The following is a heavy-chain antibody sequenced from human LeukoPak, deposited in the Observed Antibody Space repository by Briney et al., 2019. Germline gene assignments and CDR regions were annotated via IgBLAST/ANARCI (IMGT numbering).Heavy chain of an antibody. D-gene: IGHD6-13*01. CDR2: NYYSGST. CDR3: ARLIAAAGISPMVWYYYYGMDV. J-gene: IGHJ6*02. Sequence: PSENLSLTCTDSGGSISSSSYYWGWIRQPPGKGLERIGSNYYSGSTYYNPSLNSRATISLATSKNQFSLKLSSVTAADTAVCYCARLIAAAGISPMVWYYYYGMDVWGQGTTVTVSS. CDR1: GGSISSSSYY. V-gene: IGHV4-39*01.